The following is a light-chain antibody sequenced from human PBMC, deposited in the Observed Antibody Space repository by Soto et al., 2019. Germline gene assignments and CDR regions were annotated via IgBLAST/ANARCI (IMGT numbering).Light chain of an antibody. V-gene: IGLV3-21*04. CDR3: QVWDSSSDHVV. CDR2: YDS. CDR1: NIGSKS. Sequence: SSELTQPPSVSVAPGQTARITCGGNNIGSKSVHWYQKKPGPAPVLVIYYDSDRPSGIPERFSGSNSGNTATLTISRVEAGDEADYYCQVWDSSSDHVVFGGGTKVTVL. J-gene: IGLJ2*01.